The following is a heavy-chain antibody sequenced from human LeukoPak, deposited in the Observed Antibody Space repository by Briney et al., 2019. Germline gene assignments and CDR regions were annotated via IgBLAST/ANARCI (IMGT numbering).Heavy chain of an antibody. CDR3: ARQGLYYYDSSGPDAFDI. Sequence: SETLSLTCAVSGYSISSGYYWGWIRQPPGKGLEWIGSIYHSGSTYYNPSLKSRVTISVDTSKNQFSLKLSSVTAADTAVYYCARQGLYYYDSSGPDAFDIWGQGTMVTVSS. D-gene: IGHD3-22*01. CDR1: GYSISSGYY. J-gene: IGHJ3*02. V-gene: IGHV4-38-2*01. CDR2: IYHSGST.